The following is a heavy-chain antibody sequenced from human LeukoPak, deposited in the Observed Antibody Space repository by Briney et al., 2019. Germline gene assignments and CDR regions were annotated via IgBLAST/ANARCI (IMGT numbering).Heavy chain of an antibody. V-gene: IGHV1-8*03. J-gene: IGHJ5*02. Sequence: ASVKVSCKASGYTFTSYDINWVRQATGQGLEWMGWMNPNSGNTNYAQKFQERVTITRDMSTSTAYMELSSLRSEDTAVYYCAADVESSYCSSTSCYGLDPWGQGTLVTVSS. CDR2: MNPNSGNT. CDR1: GYTFTSYD. CDR3: AADVESSYCSSTSCYGLDP. D-gene: IGHD2-2*01.